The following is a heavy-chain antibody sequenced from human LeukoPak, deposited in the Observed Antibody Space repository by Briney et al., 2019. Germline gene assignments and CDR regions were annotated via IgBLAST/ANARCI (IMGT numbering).Heavy chain of an antibody. D-gene: IGHD6-13*01. CDR3: ARAHSSHTSSWSTDYYYYYMDV. V-gene: IGHV3-11*06. Sequence: PGGSLRLSCAASGFTFRDSYMTWVRQAPGKGVEWVAYISGSGNDINYSESAKGRFTISRDNAKNSLYLQMNSLRAEDTAVYYCARAHSSHTSSWSTDYYYYYMDVWGKGTTVTVSS. CDR1: GFTFRDSY. CDR2: ISGSGNDI. J-gene: IGHJ6*03.